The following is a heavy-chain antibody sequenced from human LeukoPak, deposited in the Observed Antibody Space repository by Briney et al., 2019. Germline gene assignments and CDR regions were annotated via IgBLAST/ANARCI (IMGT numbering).Heavy chain of an antibody. J-gene: IGHJ6*02. V-gene: IGHV4-59*01. CDR3: ARSARRNGMDV. D-gene: IGHD6-25*01. Sequence: SETLSLTCTVSGGSISSYYWSWIRQPPGKGLEWIGYIYYSGSTNYNPSLKSRVTISVDTSKNQFSLKLSSVTAADTAVYYCARSARRNGMDVWGQGTLVTVSS. CDR1: GGSISSYY. CDR2: IYYSGST.